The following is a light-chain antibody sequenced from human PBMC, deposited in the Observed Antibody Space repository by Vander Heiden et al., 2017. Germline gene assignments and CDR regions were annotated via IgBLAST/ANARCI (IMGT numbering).Light chain of an antibody. Sequence: EIVLPQSPGTLSLSPGESATLSCRASQSVSSSYLAWYQQKPGQAPRLLIYGASSRATDIPDRFSGSGSGTDFTLTISRLEPEDFAVYYCQQYGSSPPYTFGQGTKLEIK. J-gene: IGKJ2*01. V-gene: IGKV3-20*01. CDR2: GAS. CDR1: QSVSSSY. CDR3: QQYGSSPPYT.